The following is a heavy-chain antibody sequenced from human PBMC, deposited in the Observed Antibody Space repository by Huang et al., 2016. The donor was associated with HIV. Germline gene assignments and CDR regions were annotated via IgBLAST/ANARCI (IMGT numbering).Heavy chain of an antibody. Sequence: EVQLVESGGNLIQTGGSLRLACEGSGFRFDNSAMFWVRQAPGKGLEWVSSISWNSANIAYGDSVKGRFTISRDNARNSLYLQMNSLRPDDTALYYCVKGDIVGTANFFDYWGQGTQVSVSS. CDR1: GFRFDNSA. V-gene: IGHV3-9*01. J-gene: IGHJ4*02. CDR3: VKGDIVGTANFFDY. D-gene: IGHD1-26*01. CDR2: ISWNSANI.